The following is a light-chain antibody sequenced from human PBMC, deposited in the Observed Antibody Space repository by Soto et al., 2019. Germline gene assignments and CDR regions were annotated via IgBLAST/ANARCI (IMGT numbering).Light chain of an antibody. V-gene: IGLV4-60*03. Sequence: QLLLTQPSSASASLGPSVKLTCTLNSGHSTNIIAWHQQQPGNPPRYLMKLEGGRSYTRGSGDPDRFSGYRSGADRHLTISNLQSEDEAYYYCETWDSNIHRPFGGWTNLTLL. CDR3: ETWDSNIHRP. CDR1: SGHSTNI. CDR2: LEGGRSY. J-gene: IGLJ2*01.